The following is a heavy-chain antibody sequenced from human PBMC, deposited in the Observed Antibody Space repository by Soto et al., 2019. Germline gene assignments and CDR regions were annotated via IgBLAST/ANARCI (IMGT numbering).Heavy chain of an antibody. Sequence: ASVKVSCKASGYTFTGYYMHWVRQAPGQGLEWMGWINPNSGGTNYAQKFQGWVTMTRDTSISTAYMELSRLRSDDTAVYYCARGLRYFDWLLGSNWFDPWGQGTLVTVPQ. CDR3: ARGLRYFDWLLGSNWFDP. J-gene: IGHJ5*02. CDR1: GYTFTGYY. D-gene: IGHD3-9*01. CDR2: INPNSGGT. V-gene: IGHV1-2*04.